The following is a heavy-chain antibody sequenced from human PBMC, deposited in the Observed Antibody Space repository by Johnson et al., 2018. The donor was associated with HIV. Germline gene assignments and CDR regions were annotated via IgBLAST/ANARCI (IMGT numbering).Heavy chain of an antibody. CDR2: INWNGGST. J-gene: IGHJ3*02. CDR1: GFTFDDFA. V-gene: IGHV3-20*04. CDR3: ARDRTGGSYPRAFDI. D-gene: IGHD1-26*01. Sequence: VQLVESGGGLVQPGGSLRVSCAASGFTFDDFAMSWVRQVPGKGLEWVSGINWNGGSTGYADSVKGRFTISRDNAKNSLYLQMNSLRAEDTALYYCARDRTGGSYPRAFDIWGQGTMVTVSS.